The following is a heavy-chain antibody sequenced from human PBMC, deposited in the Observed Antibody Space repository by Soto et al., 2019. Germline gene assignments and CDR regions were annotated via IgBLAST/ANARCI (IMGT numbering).Heavy chain of an antibody. V-gene: IGHV4-4*02. CDR1: GNSISTTNW. J-gene: IGHJ4*02. Sequence: QVELQESGPGLVKPSGTLSLTCVVSGNSISTTNWWSWVRQSPGKGLEWIGEIYHSGSTNYNPSLTGRFTITVDKSKNQHSLKLSSVTAASTAVYYCARYVGYHYDGSPSVQFDFWGQGTLVTVSS. CDR3: ARYVGYHYDGSPSVQFDF. CDR2: IYHSGST. D-gene: IGHD3-22*01.